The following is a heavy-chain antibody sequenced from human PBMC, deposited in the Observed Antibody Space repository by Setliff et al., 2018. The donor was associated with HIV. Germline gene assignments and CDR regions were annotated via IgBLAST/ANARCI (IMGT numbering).Heavy chain of an antibody. Sequence: KTSETLSLTCTVYGEPFSNYYWSWIRQPPGKGLEWIGEIDHGGSTRYNPSLKSRITMSVDTSKDQFSLRLSSVTAADTAVYYCARKQQVRWAWMPSHYNYGLDVWGPGTTVTV. CDR1: GEPFSNYY. V-gene: IGHV4-34*01. CDR2: IDHGGST. J-gene: IGHJ6*02. CDR3: ARKQQVRWAWMPSHYNYGLDV. D-gene: IGHD1-1*01.